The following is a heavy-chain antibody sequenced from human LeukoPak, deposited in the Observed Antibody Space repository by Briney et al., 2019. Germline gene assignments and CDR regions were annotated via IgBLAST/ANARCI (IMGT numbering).Heavy chain of an antibody. D-gene: IGHD2/OR15-2a*01. CDR2: INPNNGDT. V-gene: IGHV1-2*02. Sequence: GASVKISCKTSGYTFTGNFMHWVRQAPGQGPEWMGWINPNNGDTNYAQKFQGRVTMTRVTSITTAYMELSSLRSDDTAVYYCARTRGTHISMAYLDSWGQGTLVTVPS. J-gene: IGHJ4*02. CDR1: GYTFTGNF. CDR3: ARTRGTHISMAYLDS.